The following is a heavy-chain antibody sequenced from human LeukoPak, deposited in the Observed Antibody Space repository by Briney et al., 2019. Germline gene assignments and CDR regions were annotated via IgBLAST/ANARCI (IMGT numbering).Heavy chain of an antibody. CDR3: ARDAGDQAYRYFDL. CDR2: TYYRSKWYN. Sequence: SQTLSLTCAISGDSVSNNRAAWNWIRQSPSRGLEWLGRTYYRSKWYNDYAVSVKSRITINPDTSKNQFSLQLNSVTPEDAAVYYCARDAGDQAYRYFDLWGHGILVTVSS. J-gene: IGHJ2*01. CDR1: GDSVSNNRAA. V-gene: IGHV6-1*01. D-gene: IGHD1-1*01.